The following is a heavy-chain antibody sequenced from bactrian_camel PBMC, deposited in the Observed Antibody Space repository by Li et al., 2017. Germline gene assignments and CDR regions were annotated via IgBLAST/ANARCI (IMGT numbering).Heavy chain of an antibody. V-gene: IGHV3S55*01. D-gene: IGHD2*01. CDR3: VRSPGLGSRGYYYVPNNY. J-gene: IGHJ4*01. Sequence: VQLVESGGGSVQAGGSLKLSCAGSGFTHVVCSMAWYRQTPGKERVVVSSIEMDGTTYYEDSVKGRFTISRDNAKNTLYQQMSSLKPEDTAVYYCVRSPGLGSRGYYYVPNNYWGQGTQVTVS. CDR2: IEMDGTT. CDR1: GFTHVVCS.